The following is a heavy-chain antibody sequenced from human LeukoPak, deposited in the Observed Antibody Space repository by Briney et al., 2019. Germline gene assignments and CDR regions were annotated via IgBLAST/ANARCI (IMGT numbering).Heavy chain of an antibody. CDR3: ARDPGYSGGTALDY. CDR2: IWYDGSNK. V-gene: IGHV3-33*01. D-gene: IGHD6-19*01. J-gene: IGHJ4*02. Sequence: GRSLRLSCAASGFTFSSYGMHWVRQAPGKGLEWVAVIWYDGSNKYYADSVKGRFTISRDNSKNTLYLQMNSLRAEDTAVYYCARDPGYSGGTALDYWGQGTLVTVSS. CDR1: GFTFSSYG.